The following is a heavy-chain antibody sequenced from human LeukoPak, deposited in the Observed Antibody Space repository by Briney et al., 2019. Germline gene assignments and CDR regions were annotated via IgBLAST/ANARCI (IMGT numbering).Heavy chain of an antibody. CDR2: INHSGST. J-gene: IGHJ4*02. CDR1: GGSFSGYY. V-gene: IGHV4-34*01. Sequence: PSETLSLTCAVYGGSFSGYYWSWIRQPPGKGLEWIGEINHSGSTNYNPSLKSRVTISVDTSKNQFSLKLSSVTAADTAVYYCARVNGDIDYWGQGTLVTVSS. CDR3: ARVNGDIDY. D-gene: IGHD4-17*01.